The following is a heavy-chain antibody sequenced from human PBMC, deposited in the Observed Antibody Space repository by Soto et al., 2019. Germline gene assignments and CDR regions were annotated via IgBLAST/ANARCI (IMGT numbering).Heavy chain of an antibody. D-gene: IGHD4-17*01. J-gene: IGHJ5*02. Sequence: ASVKVSCKASGYTFTSYGISWVRQAPGQGLEWMGWISAYNGNTNYAQKLQGRVTMTTDTSTSTAYMELRSLRSDDTAVYYCARDGEVNTMTRNWFDTWGQGTLVTVSS. CDR2: ISAYNGNT. V-gene: IGHV1-18*04. CDR1: GYTFTSYG. CDR3: ARDGEVNTMTRNWFDT.